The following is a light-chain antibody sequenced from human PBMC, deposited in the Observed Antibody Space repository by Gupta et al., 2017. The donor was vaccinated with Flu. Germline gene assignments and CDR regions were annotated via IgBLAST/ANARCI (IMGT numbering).Light chain of an antibody. J-gene: IGKJ2*01. V-gene: IGKV3-11*01. CDR3: QQRSNWPRNT. Sequence: APLSLSPGERATLSCRATQSISSYLAWYQHKPGQAPRLLIYDASNRATGIPDRFSGGGSGTDFTLTISSLEPEDFAVYYCQQRSNWPRNTFGQGTKLEIK. CDR1: QSISSY. CDR2: DAS.